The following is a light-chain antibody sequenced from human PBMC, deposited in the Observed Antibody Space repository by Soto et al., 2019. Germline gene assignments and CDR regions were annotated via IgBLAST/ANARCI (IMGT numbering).Light chain of an antibody. J-gene: IGKJ3*01. Sequence: DIQMTQSPSSLSASIGDRVTITCRASQGISNYLAWYQQKPGKVPKILIYAASTLQSGVPSRFSGTRSGTDFTLIISSLQPEDVAIYYCQKYNSAPFTFGPGTRVDIK. CDR2: AAS. CDR3: QKYNSAPFT. CDR1: QGISNY. V-gene: IGKV1-27*01.